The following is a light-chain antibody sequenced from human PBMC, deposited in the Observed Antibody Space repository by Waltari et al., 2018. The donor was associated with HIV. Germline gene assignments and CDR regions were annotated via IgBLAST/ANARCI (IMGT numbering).Light chain of an antibody. V-gene: IGLV3-25*03. CDR1: ALANHY. CDR3: QSGGSSGSWV. Sequence: SNELTQPPSVSVSPGQPARIPCSGDALANHYTYWFQQKPGQAPVLVIYKDTERPSGIPERFSGSRSGTTVKLTISGVQAEDEADYYCQSGGSSGSWVFGGGTKLTVL. J-gene: IGLJ3*02. CDR2: KDT.